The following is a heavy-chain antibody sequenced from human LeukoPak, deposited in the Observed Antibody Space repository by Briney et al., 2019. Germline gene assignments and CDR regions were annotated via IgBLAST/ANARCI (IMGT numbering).Heavy chain of an antibody. J-gene: IGHJ5*02. CDR3: ASHPRWNFLSHQFDP. D-gene: IGHD1-7*01. Sequence: ASVTVSCKASGGTFSSYAISWVRQAPGQGLEWMGGIIPIFGTANYAQKFQGRVTITADESTSTAYMELSSLRSEDTAAYYCASHPRWNFLSHQFDPWGQGTLVTVSS. CDR1: GGTFSSYA. V-gene: IGHV1-69*13. CDR2: IIPIFGTA.